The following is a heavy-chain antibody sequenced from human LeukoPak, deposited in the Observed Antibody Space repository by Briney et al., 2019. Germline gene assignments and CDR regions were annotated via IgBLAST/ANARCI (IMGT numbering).Heavy chain of an antibody. V-gene: IGHV4-59*01. CDR3: ARASGIAAAAPDY. D-gene: IGHD6-13*01. J-gene: IGHJ4*02. Sequence: ASETLSLTCTVSGGSISSYNWSWIRQPPGKGLEWIGYIYYSGSTNYNPSLKSRVTISVDTSKNQFSLKLSSVTAADTAVYYCARASGIAAAAPDYWGQGTLVTVSS. CDR2: IYYSGST. CDR1: GGSISSYN.